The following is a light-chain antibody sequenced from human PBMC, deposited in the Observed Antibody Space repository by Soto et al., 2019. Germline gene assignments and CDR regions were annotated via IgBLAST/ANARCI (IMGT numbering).Light chain of an antibody. CDR3: SSYAGSKIYV. J-gene: IGLJ1*01. V-gene: IGLV2-8*01. Sequence: QSALTQPPSASGSPGQSVTISCTGTSSDVGGYNYVSWYQQHPGKAPKLMIYEVSKRPSGVPDRFSGSKSGNTASMTVSGLHAEDEADYYCSSYAGSKIYVDGTGTKVTVL. CDR2: EVS. CDR1: SSDVGGYNY.